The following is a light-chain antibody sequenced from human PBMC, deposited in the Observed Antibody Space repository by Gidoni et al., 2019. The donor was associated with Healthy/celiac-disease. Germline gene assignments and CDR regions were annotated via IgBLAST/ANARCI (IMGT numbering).Light chain of an antibody. V-gene: IGLV2-14*01. J-gene: IGLJ2*01. CDR2: EVS. CDR1: SSDVGGYNN. Sequence: QSALTTPASVSGSPGQSITISCTGTSSDVGGYNNVSWYQQHPGKAPKLMIYEVSNRPSGVSNRFSGSKSGNTASLTISGLQAEDEADYYCSSYTSSSTVVFGGGTKLTVL. CDR3: SSYTSSSTVV.